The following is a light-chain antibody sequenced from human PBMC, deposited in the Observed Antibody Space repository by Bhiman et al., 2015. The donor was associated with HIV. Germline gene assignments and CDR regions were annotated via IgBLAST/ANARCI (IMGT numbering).Light chain of an antibody. CDR3: CSYAGTYTGF. CDR1: KLGDKY. J-gene: IGLJ1*01. Sequence: SYALTQPPSVSVSPGQTASITCSGHKLGDKYASWYQQRPGQSPVLVIYEDTKRPSGIPERFSGSNSGNTATLTISGTQAMDEADYYCCSYAGTYTGFFGPGTTVTVL. CDR2: EDT. V-gene: IGLV3-1*01.